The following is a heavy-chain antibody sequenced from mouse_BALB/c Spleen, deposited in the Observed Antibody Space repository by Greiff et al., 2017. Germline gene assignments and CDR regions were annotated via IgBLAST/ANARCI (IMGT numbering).Heavy chain of an antibody. CDR3: ARTGYYNGSSPPCFAY. J-gene: IGHJ3*01. CDR2: INPGSGGT. Sequence: VQLQQSGAELVRPGTSVKVSCKASGYAFTNYLIEWVKQRPGQGLEWIGVINPGSGGTNYNEKFKGKATLTADKSSSTAYMQLSSLTSDDSAVYFCARTGYYNGSSPPCFAYWGQGTLVTVSA. V-gene: IGHV1-54*01. D-gene: IGHD1-1*01. CDR1: GYAFTNYL.